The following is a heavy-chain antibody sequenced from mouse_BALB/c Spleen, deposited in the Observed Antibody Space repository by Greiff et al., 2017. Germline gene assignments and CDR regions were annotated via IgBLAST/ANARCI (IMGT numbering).Heavy chain of an antibody. CDR2: IWAGGST. CDR1: GFSLTSYG. CDR3: ARDRDYGSSYEAMDY. Sequence: VKLMESGPGLVAPSQSLSITCTVSGFSLTSYGVHWVRQPPGKGLEWLGVIWAGGSTNYNSALMSRLSISKDNSKSQVFLKMNSLQTDDTAMYYCARDRDYGSSYEAMDYWGQGTSVTVSS. J-gene: IGHJ4*01. D-gene: IGHD1-1*01. V-gene: IGHV2-9*02.